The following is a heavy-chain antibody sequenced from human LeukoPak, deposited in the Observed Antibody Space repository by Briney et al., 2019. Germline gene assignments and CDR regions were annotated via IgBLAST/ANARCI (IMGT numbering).Heavy chain of an antibody. J-gene: IGHJ6*04. CDR3: ARDNLGRGFGELFSGGMDV. V-gene: IGHV4-61*02. CDR2: IYISGST. CDR1: GGSISSGSYY. Sequence: SETLSLTCTVSGGSISSGSYYWSWIRQPAGKGLEWIGRIYISGSTNYNPSLKSRVTISVDTSKNQFSLKLSSVTAADTAVYYCARDNLGRGFGELFSGGMDVWGKGTTVTISS. D-gene: IGHD3-10*01.